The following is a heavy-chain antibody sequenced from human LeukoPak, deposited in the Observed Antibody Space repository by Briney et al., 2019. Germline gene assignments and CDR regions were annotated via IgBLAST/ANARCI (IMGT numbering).Heavy chain of an antibody. D-gene: IGHD1-26*01. CDR3: ARSPVGATLRFDY. J-gene: IGHJ4*02. CDR2: IYYSGST. V-gene: IGHV4-30-4*08. Sequence: SQTLSLTCTVSGGSISSGDYYWSWIRQPPGKGLEWIGYIYYSGSTYYNPSLKSRVTISVDTSKNQFSLKLSSVTAADTAVYYCARSPVGATLRFDYWGQGTLVTVSS. CDR1: GGSISSGDYY.